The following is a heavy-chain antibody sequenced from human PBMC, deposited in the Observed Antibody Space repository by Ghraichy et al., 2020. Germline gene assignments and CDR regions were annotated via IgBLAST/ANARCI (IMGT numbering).Heavy chain of an antibody. D-gene: IGHD4-23*01. CDR1: GFTFSSYS. CDR3: ARGSSVVRFYYYDGMDV. CDR2: ITSSSRFK. J-gene: IGHJ6*02. V-gene: IGHV3-48*02. Sequence: LSLTCVGSGFTFSSYSMNWVRQSPGKGLEWVSYITSSSRFKTYADSVKGRFTISRDNARNSLYLEMNSLRDEDTAVYYCARGSSVVRFYYYDGMDVWGQGTTVTVSS.